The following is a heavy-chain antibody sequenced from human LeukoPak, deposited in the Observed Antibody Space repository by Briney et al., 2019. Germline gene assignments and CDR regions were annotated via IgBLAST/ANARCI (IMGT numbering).Heavy chain of an antibody. D-gene: IGHD6-6*01. Sequence: GASVKVSCKASGYTFTGYYMHWVRQSPGQGLEWMGWINPNSGGTNYAQKFQGRVTMTRDTSISTAYMELSRLRSDDTAVYYCAREEGLSSSGDVWGKGTTVTVSS. CDR3: AREEGLSSSGDV. CDR1: GYTFTGYY. J-gene: IGHJ6*04. CDR2: INPNSGGT. V-gene: IGHV1-2*02.